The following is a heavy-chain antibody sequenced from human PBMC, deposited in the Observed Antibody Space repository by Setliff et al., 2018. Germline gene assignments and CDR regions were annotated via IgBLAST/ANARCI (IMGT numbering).Heavy chain of an antibody. V-gene: IGHV3-23*01. Sequence: RESLKISCAASGFTFNTYAMSWVRQPPGKGLEWVSSISDTALGIYYADSVRGRFTISRDNSKKTLYLQMNSLRAEDTAVYYCVKDVVGYSSTWPKRDYFDYWGQGTLVTVSS. CDR3: VKDVVGYSSTWPKRDYFDY. CDR1: GFTFNTYA. CDR2: ISDTALGI. D-gene: IGHD6-13*01. J-gene: IGHJ4*02.